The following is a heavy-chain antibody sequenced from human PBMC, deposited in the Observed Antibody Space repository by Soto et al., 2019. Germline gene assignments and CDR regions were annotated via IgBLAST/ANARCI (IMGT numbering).Heavy chain of an antibody. Sequence: GGSLRLSCAASGFTVSSNYMSWVRQAPGKGLEWVSVIYSGGSTYYADSVKGRFTISRDNSKNTLYLQMNSLRAEDTAVYYCARDLRGGGYCSGGSCYANYYYMDVWGKGTTVTVSS. CDR2: IYSGGST. V-gene: IGHV3-66*01. J-gene: IGHJ6*03. D-gene: IGHD2-15*01. CDR1: GFTVSSNY. CDR3: ARDLRGGGYCSGGSCYANYYYMDV.